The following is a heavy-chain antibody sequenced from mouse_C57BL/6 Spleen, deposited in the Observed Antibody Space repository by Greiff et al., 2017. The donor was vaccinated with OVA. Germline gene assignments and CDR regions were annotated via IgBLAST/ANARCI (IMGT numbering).Heavy chain of an antibody. Sequence: DVKLVESGGGLVKPGGSLKLSCAASGFTFSSYAMSWVRQTPEKRLEWVATISDGGSYTYYPDNVKGRFTIPSDNAKNNMYLQMSHLKSEDTAMYYCAREGREGYARDYWGQGTSVTVSS. CDR2: ISDGGSYT. V-gene: IGHV5-4*01. CDR3: AREGREGYARDY. D-gene: IGHD6-1*01. J-gene: IGHJ4*01. CDR1: GFTFSSYA.